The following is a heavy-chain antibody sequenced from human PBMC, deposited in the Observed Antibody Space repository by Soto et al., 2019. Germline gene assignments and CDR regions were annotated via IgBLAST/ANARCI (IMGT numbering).Heavy chain of an antibody. Sequence: QVQLVQSGAEVKRPGSSVKVSCKASGGTFSSYAISWVRQAPGQGLEWMGGIIPISETTNYAQKFQGRVTITADESKSTAYMELSSLRSEDTAVYYCARSQGSSTSLEIYFYYHYGMDVWDQGTTVTVSS. CDR3: ARSQGSSTSLEIYFYYHYGMDV. CDR2: IIPISETT. J-gene: IGHJ6*02. D-gene: IGHD2-2*01. V-gene: IGHV1-69*01. CDR1: GGTFSSYA.